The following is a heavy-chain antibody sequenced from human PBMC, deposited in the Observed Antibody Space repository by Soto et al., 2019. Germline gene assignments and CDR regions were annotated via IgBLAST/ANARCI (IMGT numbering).Heavy chain of an antibody. D-gene: IGHD3-22*01. CDR1: GYSVRSYG. Sequence: GGSLRLCCAASGYSVRSYGMHWARQAQGKGQEWVAVISYDGSNKYYADSVKGRFTISRDNSKNTLYLQMNILRAEDTAVYYCAKDRYYYDISGYYGTLYYYYGMDVWGQGTTVTVSS. V-gene: IGHV3-30*18. J-gene: IGHJ6*02. CDR2: ISYDGSNK. CDR3: AKDRYYYDISGYYGTLYYYYGMDV.